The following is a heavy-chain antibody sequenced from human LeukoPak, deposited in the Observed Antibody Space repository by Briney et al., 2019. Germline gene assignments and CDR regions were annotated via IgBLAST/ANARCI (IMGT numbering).Heavy chain of an antibody. V-gene: IGHV3-66*02. D-gene: IGHD3-3*01. J-gene: IGHJ4*02. CDR2: IYSGGST. CDR1: GFTVSSNY. Sequence: GGSLSLSCAASGFTVSSNYMSWVRQAPGKGVEWVSVIYSGGSTYYADSVKGRFTISRDNSMNTLYLQMNSLRAEDTAVYYCARDLRLTTIFGVVSNWGQGTLVTVSS. CDR3: ARDLRLTTIFGVVSN.